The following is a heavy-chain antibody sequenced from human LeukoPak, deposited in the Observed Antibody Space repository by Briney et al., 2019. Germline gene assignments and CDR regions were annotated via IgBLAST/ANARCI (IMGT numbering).Heavy chain of an antibody. D-gene: IGHD3-3*01. CDR3: ARHEAPGDFWSGLDV. J-gene: IGHJ6*02. CDR1: GYSFSSYW. CDR2: IDPNDSYS. V-gene: IGHV5-10-1*01. Sequence: GESLLISCQGSGYSFSSYWISWVRQMPGRGLEWMGRIDPNDSYSKYRPSFQGHVSFSADKSISTAYLQWTSLEASDTAMYYCARHEAPGDFWSGLDVWGQGTTVTVSS.